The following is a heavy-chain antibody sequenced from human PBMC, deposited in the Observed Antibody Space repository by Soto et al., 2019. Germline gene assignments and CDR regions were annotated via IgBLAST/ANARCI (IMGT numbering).Heavy chain of an antibody. CDR3: AGAVSDFDVRRYRTAYYDQ. J-gene: IGHJ4*02. CDR1: GVSVRSGVYY. CDR2: IDNGGNT. V-gene: IGHV4-31*03. D-gene: IGHD3-10*02. Sequence: SETLSLTCTVSGVSVRSGVYYWTWIRQYPGKGLEWIGYIDNGGNTFYNPSLTGRVGISVDTSKNQFSLNLQSVTAADTAFYFCAGAVSDFDVRRYRTAYYDQWGQGILVTVSS.